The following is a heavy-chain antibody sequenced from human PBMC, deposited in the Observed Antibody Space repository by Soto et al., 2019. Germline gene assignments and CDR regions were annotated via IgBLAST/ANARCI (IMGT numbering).Heavy chain of an antibody. D-gene: IGHD3-10*01. Sequence: ALEDRCLPWTGSGGSLSRGGYHGSWIRQAPGKGLDWIGYIYYSGSTYYNPSLKSRVTISVDTSKTQFSLKLSSVTAADTAVYYCARYSTWFGELFRHNWFDPWGQGTLVTVSS. CDR3: ARYSTWFGELFRHNWFDP. V-gene: IGHV4-30-4*01. CDR2: IYYSGST. J-gene: IGHJ5*02. CDR1: GGSLSRGGYH.